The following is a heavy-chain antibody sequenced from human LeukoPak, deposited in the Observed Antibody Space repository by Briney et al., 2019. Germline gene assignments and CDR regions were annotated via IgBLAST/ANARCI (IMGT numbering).Heavy chain of an antibody. J-gene: IGHJ4*02. CDR3: VSFYETY. V-gene: IGHV3-74*01. CDR2: INSDGSNT. D-gene: IGHD2/OR15-2a*01. Sequence: GVLRLSCAASGFSFSSYWMHWVRQAPGKGLVWVSRINSDGSNTSYADSVKGRFTISKDNAKNTVYLQMNSLRAEDTAVYYCVSFYETYWGRGTLVTVSS. CDR1: GFSFSSYW.